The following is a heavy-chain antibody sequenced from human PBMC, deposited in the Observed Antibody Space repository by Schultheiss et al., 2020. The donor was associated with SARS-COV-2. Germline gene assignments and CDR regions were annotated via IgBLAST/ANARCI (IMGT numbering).Heavy chain of an antibody. CDR3: ASGGYYDFWSGYYSFDY. CDR2: INHSGST. J-gene: IGHJ4*02. D-gene: IGHD3-3*01. V-gene: IGHV4-39*07. Sequence: SETLSLTCTVSGGSISSSNYCWGWIRQPPGKGLEWIGEINHSGSTNYNPSLKSRVTISVDTSKNQFSLKLSSVTAADTAVYYCASGGYYDFWSGYYSFDYWGQGTLVTVSS. CDR1: GGSISSSNYC.